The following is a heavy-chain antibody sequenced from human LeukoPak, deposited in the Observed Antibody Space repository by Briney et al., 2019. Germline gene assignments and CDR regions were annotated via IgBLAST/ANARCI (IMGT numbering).Heavy chain of an antibody. CDR1: GGSISNNY. CDR3: ARGDPSGRPGNAFDY. CDR2: FHDSEST. J-gene: IGHJ4*02. Sequence: PSETLSLTCTVSGGSISNNYWSWIRQPPGKGLEWIGYFHDSESTNYNPSLKSRVTISVDTSKNQFSLKLSSVPAADTAMYYCARGDPSGRPGNAFDYWGQGTLVTVSS. V-gene: IGHV4-59*01. D-gene: IGHD1-26*01.